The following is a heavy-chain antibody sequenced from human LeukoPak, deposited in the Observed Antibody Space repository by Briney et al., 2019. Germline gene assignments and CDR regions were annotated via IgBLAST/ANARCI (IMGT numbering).Heavy chain of an antibody. Sequence: GGSLRLSCAASGFTFSGYGMHWVRLAPGKGLEWVADIWFDGKDEHFAASVKGRFTISRDNSKKTMYLQINSLRAEDTAVYYCARDRHCVNGLCHNSPGMDVWGRGTTVTVSS. CDR2: IWFDGKDE. D-gene: IGHD2-8*01. CDR1: GFTFSGYG. V-gene: IGHV3-33*01. CDR3: ARDRHCVNGLCHNSPGMDV. J-gene: IGHJ6*02.